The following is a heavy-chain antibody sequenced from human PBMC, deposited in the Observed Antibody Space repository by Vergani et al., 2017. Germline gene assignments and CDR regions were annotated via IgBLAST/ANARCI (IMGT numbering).Heavy chain of an antibody. V-gene: IGHV3-30*02. D-gene: IGHD3-22*01. CDR3: TKAGQYDSDNFHDS. CDR2: IRYDGTKR. CDR1: GFTFDDYG. Sequence: VQVVESGGGVERPGGSLRLSCAGSGFTFDDYGMHWVRQAPGKGLEWVAFIRYDGTKRFYGDSVKGRFTISRDNSQTTVFLQMNSLRADDSAVYYCTKAGQYDSDNFHDSWGQGALVTVAS. J-gene: IGHJ1*01.